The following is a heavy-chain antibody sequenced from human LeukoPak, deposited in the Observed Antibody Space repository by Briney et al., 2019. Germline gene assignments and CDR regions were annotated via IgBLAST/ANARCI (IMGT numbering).Heavy chain of an antibody. D-gene: IGHD1-1*01. J-gene: IGHJ6*03. Sequence: ASVKVSCKASGYTLTSYVISWARQAPGQGLEWMGWISAYNGNTSYAQKLKGRVTMTTDTSTSTAYMELRSLRSDDTAVYYCARNEDRPYCYMDVWGKGTTVTVSS. CDR2: ISAYNGNT. CDR3: ARNEDRPYCYMDV. CDR1: GYTLTSYV. V-gene: IGHV1-18*01.